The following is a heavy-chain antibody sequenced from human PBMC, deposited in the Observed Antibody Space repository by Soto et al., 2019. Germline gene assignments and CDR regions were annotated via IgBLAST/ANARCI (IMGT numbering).Heavy chain of an antibody. D-gene: IGHD1-20*01. Sequence: SETLSLTCIVSGGSITGYHWSWIRQPPGRGLEWIGYIYYSGSTYYNPSLKSRVTISVDTSKNQLSLKLSSVTAADTAVYYCARVGGINWFDPWGQGTLVTVSS. CDR3: ARVGGINWFDP. V-gene: IGHV4-59*06. CDR2: IYYSGST. J-gene: IGHJ5*02. CDR1: GGSITGYH.